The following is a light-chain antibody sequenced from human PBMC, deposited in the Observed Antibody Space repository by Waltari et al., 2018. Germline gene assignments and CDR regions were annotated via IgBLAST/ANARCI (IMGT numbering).Light chain of an antibody. CDR1: VLAKKY. V-gene: IGLV3-27*01. CDR2: KDS. Sequence: SYELTQPSSVSVSPGQTARLTCSGDVLAKKYARWFQQKPGQAPVLVIYKDSERPSGIPERFSGSSSGTTVTLTISGAQVEDEADYYCYSAPGVFGGGTKLTVL. CDR3: YSAPGV. J-gene: IGLJ3*02.